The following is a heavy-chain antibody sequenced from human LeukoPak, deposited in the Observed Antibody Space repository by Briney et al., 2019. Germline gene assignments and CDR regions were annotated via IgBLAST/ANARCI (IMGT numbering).Heavy chain of an antibody. V-gene: IGHV4-59*08. J-gene: IGHJ4*02. Sequence: SETLSLTCTVSGVSISNYYWSWIRQPPGKGLEWIGYIYYSGSTNYNPSLTSRVTISLDTSKNHFSLILNSVTAADTAVYYCARRRGDFWSDYYAFDYWGQGTLVTISS. D-gene: IGHD3-3*01. CDR3: ARRRGDFWSDYYAFDY. CDR2: IYYSGST. CDR1: GVSISNYY.